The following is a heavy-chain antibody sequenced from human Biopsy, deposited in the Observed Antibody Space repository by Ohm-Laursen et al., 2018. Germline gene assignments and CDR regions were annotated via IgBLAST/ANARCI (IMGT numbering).Heavy chain of an antibody. Sequence: TLSLTCTVSGGSLSSYSWSWIRQPAGKGLEWIGQIYTSGITNYNPSLKSRVTMSVDTSKNKFSLRVSAVTAADTAVYYCARDRDRRGWFDPWGQGTLVTVSS. J-gene: IGHJ5*02. V-gene: IGHV4-4*07. CDR1: GGSLSSYS. CDR3: ARDRDRRGWFDP. CDR2: IYTSGIT. D-gene: IGHD1-14*01.